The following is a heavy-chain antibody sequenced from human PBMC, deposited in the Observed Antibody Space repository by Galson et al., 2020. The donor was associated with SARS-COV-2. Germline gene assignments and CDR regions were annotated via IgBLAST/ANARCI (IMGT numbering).Heavy chain of an antibody. CDR2: LYARGST. Sequence: SETLSLTCTVSGGPISSGAYYWRWIRQSAGKGLEWIGHLYARGSTNYNPSLKSRLTISVDTSKNQFSLKLYSVTAADTAVYYCARFVSRYSAFDIWGRGSMLTVSS. CDR1: GGPISSGAYY. CDR3: ARFVSRYSAFDI. V-gene: IGHV4-61*09. D-gene: IGHD2-15*01. J-gene: IGHJ3*02.